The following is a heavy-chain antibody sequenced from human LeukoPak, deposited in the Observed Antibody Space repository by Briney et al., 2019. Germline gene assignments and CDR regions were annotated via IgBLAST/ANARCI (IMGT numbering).Heavy chain of an antibody. J-gene: IGHJ6*03. CDR2: IKTTGLTT. CDR3: ARAGQLRYMDV. Sequence: GGSLRLSCAASGFDFSDYYMSWIRQAPGKGLEWISNIKTTGLTTYYADSVKGRFTISRDNAKNSLFLQMNSLRADDTAIYYCARAGQLRYMDVWGKGTALTVSS. CDR1: GFDFSDYY. V-gene: IGHV3-11*04.